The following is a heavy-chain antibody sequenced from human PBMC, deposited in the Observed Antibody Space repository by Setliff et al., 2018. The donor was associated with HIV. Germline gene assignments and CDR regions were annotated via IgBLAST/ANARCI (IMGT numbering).Heavy chain of an antibody. D-gene: IGHD2-15*01. Sequence: TSETLSLTCTVSGGSISSYYWSWIRQPPGKGLEWIGYIYYSGSTNYNPSLKSRVTISVDTSKNQFSLRLSSVTAADTAVYYCARDSHHVAPPPEDAFDIWGQGTTVTVS. CDR1: GGSISSYY. CDR2: IYYSGST. J-gene: IGHJ3*02. CDR3: ARDSHHVAPPPEDAFDI. V-gene: IGHV4-59*01.